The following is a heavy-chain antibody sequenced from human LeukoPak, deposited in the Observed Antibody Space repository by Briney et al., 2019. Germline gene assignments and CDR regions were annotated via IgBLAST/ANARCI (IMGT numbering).Heavy chain of an antibody. CDR2: IIPIFGTA. V-gene: IGHV1-69*13. D-gene: IGHD1-26*01. CDR1: GGTFSSYA. J-gene: IGHJ4*02. CDR3: ARGGYSGSYSGYYFDY. Sequence: SVKVSCKASGGTFSSYAISWVRQAPGQGLEWMGGIIPIFGTANYAQKFQGRVTITADESTSTAYMELSSLRSEDTAVYYCARGGYSGSYSGYYFDYWGQGTLVTVSS.